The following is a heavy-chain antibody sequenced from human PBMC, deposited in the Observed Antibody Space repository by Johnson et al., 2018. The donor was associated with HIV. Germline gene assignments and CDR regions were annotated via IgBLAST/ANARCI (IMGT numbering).Heavy chain of an antibody. CDR2: IYSGGTT. Sequence: VQLVESGGGLIQPGGSLGLSCAASGFSVSNNYMNWVRQAPGKGLEWVSVIYSGGTTYYADSVKGRFTISRDNSKNTLYLQMNSLRAEDTAVYYCARDQGSGWPTNAFDFWGQGTKVTVSS. V-gene: IGHV3-66*03. CDR1: GFSVSNNY. J-gene: IGHJ3*01. CDR3: ARDQGSGWPTNAFDF. D-gene: IGHD6-19*01.